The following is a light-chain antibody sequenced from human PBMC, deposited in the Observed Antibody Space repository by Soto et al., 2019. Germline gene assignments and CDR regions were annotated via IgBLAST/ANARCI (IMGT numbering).Light chain of an antibody. CDR1: SSNIGAGYD. CDR2: GNS. J-gene: IGLJ1*01. CDR3: QSYDSSRSGGV. Sequence: QSVLTQPPSVSGAPGQRVTISCTGSSSNIGAGYDVHWYQQLPGTAPKLLIYGNSNRPSGVPDRFSGSKSGTSASLAISGLQAEDGADYYCQSYDSSRSGGVFVTGTKLTVL. V-gene: IGLV1-40*01.